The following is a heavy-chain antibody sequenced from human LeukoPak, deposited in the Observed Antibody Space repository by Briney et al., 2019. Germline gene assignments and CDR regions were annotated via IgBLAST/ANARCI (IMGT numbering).Heavy chain of an antibody. CDR1: GGSISSYY. J-gene: IGHJ3*02. V-gene: IGHV4-4*07. CDR2: IYTSGST. CDR3: ARDPPVDIWSGYGAFDI. D-gene: IGHD3-3*01. Sequence: SETLSLTCTVSGGSISSYYWSWIRQPAGKGLEWIGRIYTSGSTNYNPSLKSRVTMSVDTSKNQFSLKLSSVTAADTAVYYCARDPPVDIWSGYGAFDIWGQGTMVTVSS.